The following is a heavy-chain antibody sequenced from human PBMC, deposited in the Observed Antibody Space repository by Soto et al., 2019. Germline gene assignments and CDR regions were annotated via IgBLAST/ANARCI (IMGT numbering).Heavy chain of an antibody. D-gene: IGHD6-19*01. CDR2: IIPIFGTA. Sequence: ASVKVSCKASGGTFSSYAISWVRQAPGQGLEWMGGIIPIFGTANYAQKFQGRVTITADESTSTAYMELSSLRSEDTAVYYCARASSSGWYRYYFDYWGQGTLVTVSS. CDR1: GGTFSSYA. V-gene: IGHV1-69*13. CDR3: ARASSSGWYRYYFDY. J-gene: IGHJ4*02.